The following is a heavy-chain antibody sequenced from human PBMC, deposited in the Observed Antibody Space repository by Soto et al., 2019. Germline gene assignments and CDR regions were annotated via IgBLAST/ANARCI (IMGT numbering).Heavy chain of an antibody. J-gene: IGHJ4*02. D-gene: IGHD3-22*01. CDR1: EFTFSTFA. CDR3: VRDGLDYYDTERLYFDN. Sequence: GGSLRLSCAASEFTFSTFAMHWVRQAPGKGLEWVAVISSDGTNKYYADSVKGRFTISRDNANNSLYLQMNSLRAEDTATYYCVRDGLDYYDTERLYFDNWGQGTLVTVSS. CDR2: ISSDGTNK. V-gene: IGHV3-30-3*01.